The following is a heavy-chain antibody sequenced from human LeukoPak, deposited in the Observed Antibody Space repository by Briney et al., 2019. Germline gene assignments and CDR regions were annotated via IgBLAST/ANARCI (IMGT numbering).Heavy chain of an antibody. Sequence: SETLSLTCTVSGGSISSYYWSWIRQPPGKGLEWIGYIYYSGSTNYNPSLKSRVTISVETSKNQFSLQLNSVTPEDTAVYYCARITSGGWFDPWGQGTLVTVSS. V-gene: IGHV4-59*12. CDR1: GGSISSYY. CDR3: ARITSGGWFDP. CDR2: IYYSGST. D-gene: IGHD3-16*01. J-gene: IGHJ5*02.